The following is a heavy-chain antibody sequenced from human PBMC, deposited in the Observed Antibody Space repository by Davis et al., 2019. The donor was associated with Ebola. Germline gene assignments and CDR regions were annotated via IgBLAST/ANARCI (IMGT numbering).Heavy chain of an antibody. CDR2: ISAYNGNT. J-gene: IGHJ4*02. V-gene: IGHV1-18*01. CDR3: ARGRYSNYFYFDY. D-gene: IGHD4-11*01. Sequence: ASVKVSCKASGYTFTSYGISWVRQAPGQGLEWMGWISAYNGNTNYAQKLQGRVTMTRDTSISTAYMELSRLRSDDTAVYYCARGRYSNYFYFDYWGQGTLVTVSS. CDR1: GYTFTSYG.